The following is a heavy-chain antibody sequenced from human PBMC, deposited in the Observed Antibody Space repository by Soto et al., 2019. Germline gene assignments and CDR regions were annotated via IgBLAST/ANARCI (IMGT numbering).Heavy chain of an antibody. CDR1: GGSISSGDYY. CDR3: ARIQVEMATAGVNWFDP. Sequence: SETLSLTCTVSGGSISSGDYYWSWIRQPPGKGLEWIGYIYYSGITYYNPSLKSRVTISVDTSKNQFSLKLSSVTAADTAVYYCARIQVEMATAGVNWFDPWGQGTLVTVSS. V-gene: IGHV4-30-4*01. D-gene: IGHD5-12*01. J-gene: IGHJ5*02. CDR2: IYYSGIT.